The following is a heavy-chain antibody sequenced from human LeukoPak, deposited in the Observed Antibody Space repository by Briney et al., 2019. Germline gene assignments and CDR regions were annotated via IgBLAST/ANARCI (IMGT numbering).Heavy chain of an antibody. CDR3: ARGIHDISAYYLLGLDS. CDR2: ISGDGSST. Sequence: PGGSLRLSCAASGFAFSNYAMHWVRQAPGKGLEYVSAISGDGSSTSYGNSVKGRFTTSRDNSKNTLYLLMGSLRPEDMAVYYCARGIHDISAYYLLGLDSWGQGTLVTVSS. CDR1: GFAFSNYA. J-gene: IGHJ4*02. V-gene: IGHV3-64*01. D-gene: IGHD3-22*01.